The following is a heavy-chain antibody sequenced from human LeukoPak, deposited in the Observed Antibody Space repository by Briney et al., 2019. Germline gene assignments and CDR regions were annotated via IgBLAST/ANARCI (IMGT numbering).Heavy chain of an antibody. V-gene: IGHV5-51*01. CDR1: GYSFTSYW. J-gene: IGHJ3*02. CDR3: ARGDDSSGYYYLGAFDI. D-gene: IGHD3-22*01. Sequence: GESLKISCKGSGYSFTSYWIGWVRQMPGKGLEWMGIIYPGDSDTRYSPSFQGQVTISADKSISTAYLQWSSLKASDTAMYYCARGDDSSGYYYLGAFDIWGQGTMVTVSS. CDR2: IYPGDSDT.